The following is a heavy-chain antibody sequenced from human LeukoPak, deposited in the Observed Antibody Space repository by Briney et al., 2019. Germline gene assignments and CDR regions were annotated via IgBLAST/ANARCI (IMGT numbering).Heavy chain of an antibody. D-gene: IGHD1-14*01. J-gene: IGHJ4*02. V-gene: IGHV3-7*01. CDR2: IKQDGSEK. CDR3: VREAGGIGYYFDY. Sequence: PGGSLRLSCAASGFTFSSYWMSWVRQAPGKGLEWVANIKQDGSEKYYVDSVKGRFTISRDNAKNSLYLQMNSLRAEDTAVYYCVREAGGIGYYFDYWGQGTLVTVSS. CDR1: GFTFSSYW.